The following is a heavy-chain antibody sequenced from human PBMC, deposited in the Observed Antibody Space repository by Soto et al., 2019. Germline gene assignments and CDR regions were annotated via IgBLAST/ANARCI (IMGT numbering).Heavy chain of an antibody. Sequence: QVQLVESGGGVVQPGTSLRLSCASSVFSFRNDGMLWVRQAPGEGLEWVALISYDGRNKYYADSVKGRFTISRDNSKNTLYLQMNSLRAEDTAVYYCAGGYDWGDYWGQGTLVTVSS. V-gene: IGHV3-30*03. CDR3: AGGYDWGDY. CDR2: ISYDGRNK. D-gene: IGHD5-12*01. CDR1: VFSFRNDG. J-gene: IGHJ4*02.